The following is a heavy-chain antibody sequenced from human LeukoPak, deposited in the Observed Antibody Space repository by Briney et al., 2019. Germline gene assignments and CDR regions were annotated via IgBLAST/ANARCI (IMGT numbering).Heavy chain of an antibody. D-gene: IGHD2-2*01. CDR3: AKDTKSAAIGAFDI. Sequence: GGSLRLSCAASGFTFDDYAMHWVRQAPGKGLEWVSGISWNSGSIGYADSVKGRFTISRDNAKNSLYLQMNSLRAEDTALYYCAKDTKSAAIGAFDIWGQGTMVTVSS. V-gene: IGHV3-9*01. CDR2: ISWNSGSI. J-gene: IGHJ3*02. CDR1: GFTFDDYA.